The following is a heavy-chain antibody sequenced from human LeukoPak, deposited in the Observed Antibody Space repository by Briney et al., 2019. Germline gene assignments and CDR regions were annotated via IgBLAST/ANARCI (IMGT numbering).Heavy chain of an antibody. CDR2: IYYSGST. J-gene: IGHJ4*02. Sequence: PSETLSLTCTVSGGSISSGGYYWSWIRQHPGKGLEWIGYIYYSGSTYYNPSLKSRVTISVDTSKNQFSLKLSSVTAADTAVYYCARSTNFGSVDYWGQGTLVTASS. CDR3: ARSTNFGSVDY. CDR1: GGSISSGGYY. D-gene: IGHD3-10*02. V-gene: IGHV4-31*03.